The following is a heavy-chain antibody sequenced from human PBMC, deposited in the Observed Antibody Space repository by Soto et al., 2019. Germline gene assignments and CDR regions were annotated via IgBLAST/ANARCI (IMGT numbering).Heavy chain of an antibody. CDR1: GFTFDDYA. D-gene: IGHD3-22*01. V-gene: IGHV3-9*01. CDR3: AKDNSPGYYDSSGYSDAFDI. J-gene: IGHJ3*02. Sequence: GGSLRLSCAASGFTFDDYAMHWVRQAPGKGLEWVSGVSWNSGSIGYADSVKDRFTISRDNAKNSLYLQMNSLRAEDTALYYCAKDNSPGYYDSSGYSDAFDIWGQGTMVTV. CDR2: VSWNSGSI.